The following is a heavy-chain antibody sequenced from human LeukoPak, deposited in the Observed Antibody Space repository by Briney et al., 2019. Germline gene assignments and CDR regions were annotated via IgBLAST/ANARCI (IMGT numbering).Heavy chain of an antibody. CDR3: AGEYYYDSSGKLTDY. V-gene: IGHV3-66*01. Sequence: GGSLRLSCAASGFTVSSNYMSWVRQAPGKGLEWVSVIYSGGSTYYADSVKGRFTISRDNSKNTLYLQMNSLRAEDKAVYYCAGEYYYDSSGKLTDYWGQGTLVTVSS. CDR2: IYSGGST. J-gene: IGHJ4*02. D-gene: IGHD3-22*01. CDR1: GFTVSSNY.